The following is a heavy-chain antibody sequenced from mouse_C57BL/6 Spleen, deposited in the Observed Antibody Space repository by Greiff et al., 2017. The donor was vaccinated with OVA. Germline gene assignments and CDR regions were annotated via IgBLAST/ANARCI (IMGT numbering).Heavy chain of an antibody. D-gene: IGHD4-1*01. CDR3: ARGLGPYAMDY. CDR1: GYTFTDYY. V-gene: IGHV1-19*01. CDR2: INPYNGGT. J-gene: IGHJ4*01. Sequence: EVHLVESGPVLVKPGASVKMSCKASGYTFTDYYMNWVKQSHGKSLEWIGVINPYNGGTSYNQKFKGKATLTVDKSSSTAYMELNSLTSEDSAVYYCARGLGPYAMDYWGQGTSVTVSS.